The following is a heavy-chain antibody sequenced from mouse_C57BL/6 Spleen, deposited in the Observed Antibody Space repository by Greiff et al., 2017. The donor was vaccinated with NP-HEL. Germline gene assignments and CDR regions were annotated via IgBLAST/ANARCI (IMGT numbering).Heavy chain of an antibody. D-gene: IGHD1-1*01. Sequence: QVQLQQSGPELVKPGASVKISCKASGYAFSSSWMNWVKQRPGKGLEWIGRIYPGDGDTNYNGKFKGKATLTADKSSSTAYMQLSSLTSEDSAVYFCARLGYYGSKRVWGTGTTVTVSS. CDR3: ARLGYYGSKRV. CDR2: IYPGDGDT. CDR1: GYAFSSSW. V-gene: IGHV1-82*01. J-gene: IGHJ1*03.